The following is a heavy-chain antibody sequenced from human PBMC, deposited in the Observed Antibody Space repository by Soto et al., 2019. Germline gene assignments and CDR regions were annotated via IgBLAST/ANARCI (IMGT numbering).Heavy chain of an antibody. Sequence: PGGSLRLSCSASGFTFSNYALHWVRQAPGKGLEYVSSIGTNGGSTFYADSVKGRFTISRDNSKNTLYLQMSSLRAEDTAEYYCEKPPAYYIASNAYYSVWGQGTLVTVSS. D-gene: IGHD3-22*01. J-gene: IGHJ4*02. CDR2: IGTNGGST. CDR3: EKPPAYYIASNAYYSV. V-gene: IGHV3-64D*06. CDR1: GFTFSNYA.